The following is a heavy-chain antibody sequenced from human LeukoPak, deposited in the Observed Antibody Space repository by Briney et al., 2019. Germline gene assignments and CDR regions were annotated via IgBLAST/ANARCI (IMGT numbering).Heavy chain of an antibody. J-gene: IGHJ6*03. V-gene: IGHV3-30*02. CDR3: AKSPSGSSTRCSKGDYYIDV. CDR2: IRYGGSNK. D-gene: IGHD2-2*01. Sequence: GGYLRLYCAASGFTFSSYGMHWVRQAPGKGLEWVAFIRYGGSNKYYEDSVKGRFTISRANSKNTLYLQINRLRAEDTAEYSCAKSPSGSSTRCSKGDYYIDVWGKGTTVTVSS. CDR1: GFTFSSYG.